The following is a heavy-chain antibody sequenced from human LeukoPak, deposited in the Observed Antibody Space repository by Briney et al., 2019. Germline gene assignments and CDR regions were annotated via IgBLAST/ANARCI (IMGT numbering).Heavy chain of an antibody. D-gene: IGHD3-3*01. J-gene: IGHJ4*02. CDR1: GFTFSNAW. V-gene: IGHV3-15*01. CDR2: IKSKTDGGTT. CDR3: TTDLIGTYYDFPLDY. Sequence: GGSLGLSCAASGFTFSNAWMSWVRQAPGKGLEWVGRIKSKTDGGTTDYAAPVKGRFTISRDDSKNTLYLQMNSLKTEDTAVYYCTTDLIGTYYDFPLDYWGQGTLVTVSS.